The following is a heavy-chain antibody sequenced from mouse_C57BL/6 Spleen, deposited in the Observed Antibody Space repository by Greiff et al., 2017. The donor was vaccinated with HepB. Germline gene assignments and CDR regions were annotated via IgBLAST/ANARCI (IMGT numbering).Heavy chain of an antibody. CDR2: IDPSDSYT. V-gene: IGHV1-69*01. CDR1: GYTFTSYW. CDR3: ARSPHTRCLDY. D-gene: IGHD3-3*01. J-gene: IGHJ2*01. Sequence: VQLQQSGAELVMPGASVKLSCKASGYTFTSYWMHWVKQRPGQGLEWIGEIDPSDSYTNYNQKFKGKSTLTVDKSSSTAYMQLSSLTYEDSAVYYCARSPHTRCLDYWGQGTTLTVSS.